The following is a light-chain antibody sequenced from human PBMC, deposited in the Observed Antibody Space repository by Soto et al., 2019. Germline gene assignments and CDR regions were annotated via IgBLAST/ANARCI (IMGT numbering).Light chain of an antibody. Sequence: QSALNQPASVSGSPGQSITISCTGTSSDVGGSDYVSWYQHHPHRAPKLLIYEVSYRPSGVSDRFSGSKSGNTASLTISGLQTEDEADYYCYSYRGSNAWVFGGGTKVTVL. V-gene: IGLV2-14*01. J-gene: IGLJ3*02. CDR1: SSDVGGSDY. CDR2: EVS. CDR3: YSYRGSNAWV.